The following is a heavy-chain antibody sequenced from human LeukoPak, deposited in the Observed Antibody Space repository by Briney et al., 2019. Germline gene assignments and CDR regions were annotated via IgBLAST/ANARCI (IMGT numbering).Heavy chain of an antibody. CDR1: GGSFSGNY. CDR3: ARQAYSSQGGFDI. D-gene: IGHD6-13*01. Sequence: PSETRSLTCAVYGGSFSGNYWSWIRQPPGKGLEWIGEINHSGSTNYNPSLKSRVTISVDTSKNQFSLKLSSVTAADTAVYYCARQAYSSQGGFDIWGQGTMVTVSS. CDR2: INHSGST. V-gene: IGHV4-34*01. J-gene: IGHJ3*02.